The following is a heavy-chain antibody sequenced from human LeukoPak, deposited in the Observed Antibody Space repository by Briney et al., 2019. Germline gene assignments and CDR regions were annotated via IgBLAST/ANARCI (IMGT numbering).Heavy chain of an antibody. D-gene: IGHD3-10*01. V-gene: IGHV3-23*01. J-gene: IGHJ3*02. CDR3: AKSSSMVRGVISAFDI. Sequence: GGSLRLSCAASGFTFSSYAMSWVRQAPGKGLEWVSAISGSGGSTYYADSVKGRFTISRDNSKNTLYLQMNSLRVEDTAVYYCAKSSSMVRGVISAFDIWGQGTMVTVSS. CDR1: GFTFSSYA. CDR2: ISGSGGST.